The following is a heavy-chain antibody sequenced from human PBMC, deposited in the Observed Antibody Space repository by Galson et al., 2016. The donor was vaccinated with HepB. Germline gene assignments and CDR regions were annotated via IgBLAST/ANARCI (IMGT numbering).Heavy chain of an antibody. Sequence: SVKVSCKASGFTFSDAAMQWVRQARGQRLEWIGWIVVGNGNTNYAQKFQERVTITSDMSQSTAYMELSSLRSEDTDVYYCVRGGSGTYYYYGMDVWGQGTTVTVSS. V-gene: IGHV1-58*02. CDR2: IVVGNGNT. J-gene: IGHJ6*02. CDR3: VRGGSGTYYYYGMDV. CDR1: GFTFSDAA. D-gene: IGHD1-26*01.